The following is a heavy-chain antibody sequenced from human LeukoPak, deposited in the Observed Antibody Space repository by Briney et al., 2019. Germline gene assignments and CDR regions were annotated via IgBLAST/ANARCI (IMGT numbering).Heavy chain of an antibody. V-gene: IGHV4-39*07. J-gene: IGHJ4*02. D-gene: IGHD2-2*01. Sequence: SETLSLTCTVSGGSISSSSYYWGWIRQPPGKGLEWIGSIYYSGSTYYNPSLKSRVTISVDTSKNQFSLTLSSVTAAGTAVYCARVARCTSCFDVDYWGQGTLVTVSS. CDR2: IYYSGST. CDR3: ARVARCTSCFDVDY. CDR1: GGSISSSSYY.